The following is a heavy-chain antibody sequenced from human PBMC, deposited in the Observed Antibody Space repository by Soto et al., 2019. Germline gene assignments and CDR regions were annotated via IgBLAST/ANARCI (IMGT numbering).Heavy chain of an antibody. CDR3: ARDRAVSARGSFDY. CDR1: GGSVSSTNW. Sequence: QVQLQESGPGLVEPSGTLSLTCAVSGGSVSSTNWWSWVRQPPGKGLEWICEIYHSGSTHYNPSLKSRVTISVDKSKNQFSMRLSSVTAADTAVYFCARDRAVSARGSFDYWGQGTLVTVSS. CDR2: IYHSGST. D-gene: IGHD6-19*01. V-gene: IGHV4-4*02. J-gene: IGHJ4*02.